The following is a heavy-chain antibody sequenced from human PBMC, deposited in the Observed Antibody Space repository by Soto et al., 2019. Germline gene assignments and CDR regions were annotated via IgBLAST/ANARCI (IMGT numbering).Heavy chain of an antibody. Sequence: QVLLVQSGSEVKKPGASMKVSCQTSGYTFSDFALTWVRQVPDKGLEWLGWISPYTGKTNYAQRFHDRVALTTDTSTRTAYLELRSLTYDDTAVYYCARLGWELLSGRRYFDYWGQGTLVTVSS. V-gene: IGHV1-18*04. CDR3: ARLGWELLSGRRYFDY. J-gene: IGHJ4*02. D-gene: IGHD1-26*01. CDR1: GYTFSDFA. CDR2: ISPYTGKT.